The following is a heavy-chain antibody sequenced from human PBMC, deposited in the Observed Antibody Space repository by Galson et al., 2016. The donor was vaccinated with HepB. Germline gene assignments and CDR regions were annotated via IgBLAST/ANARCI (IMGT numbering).Heavy chain of an antibody. D-gene: IGHD3-9*01. J-gene: IGHJ6*02. V-gene: IGHV1-46*01. CDR3: ARGDPIKGSYAMDV. Sequence: SVKVSCKASAYTVASGYMHWVRQAPGQGLQWMGIIHPGGGPINYAQKFQGRVTMTRDTSTDTINMDLNSLTSEDTAVYYCARGDPIKGSYAMDVWGQGTAVTVSS. CDR1: AYTVASGY. CDR2: IHPGGGPI.